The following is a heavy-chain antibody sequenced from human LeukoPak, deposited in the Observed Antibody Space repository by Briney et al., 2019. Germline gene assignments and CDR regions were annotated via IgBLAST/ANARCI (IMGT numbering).Heavy chain of an antibody. CDR1: GFTFSTYG. J-gene: IGHJ4*02. CDR2: IWYDGSSK. CDR3: ARSGDFSTHYANRPDFDY. V-gene: IGHV3-33*01. D-gene: IGHD3/OR15-3a*01. Sequence: GGSLRLSCAASGFTFSTYGMHWVRQARGKGLEWVAVIWYDGSSKYYADSVNGRFTISRDNSKNTLYLQMNSLRAEDTAMYYCARSGDFSTHYANRPDFDYWGQGTLVTVSS.